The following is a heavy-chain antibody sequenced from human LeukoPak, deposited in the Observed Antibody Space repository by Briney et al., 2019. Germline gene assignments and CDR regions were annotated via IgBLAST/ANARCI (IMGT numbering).Heavy chain of an antibody. CDR1: GFTFSSYA. Sequence: GGSLRLSCAASGFTFSSYAMSWVRQAPGKGRGWVSAISGSGGSTYYADSVTGRFTISRDNSKNTLYLQMNSLRAEDTAVYYCATQRITMIVVVDYWGQGTLVTVSS. CDR3: ATQRITMIVVVDY. D-gene: IGHD3-22*01. J-gene: IGHJ4*02. CDR2: ISGSGGST. V-gene: IGHV3-23*01.